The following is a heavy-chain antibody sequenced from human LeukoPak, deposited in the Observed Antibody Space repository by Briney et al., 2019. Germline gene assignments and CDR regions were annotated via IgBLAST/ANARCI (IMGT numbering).Heavy chain of an antibody. J-gene: IGHJ3*02. Sequence: GRSLRLSCAASGFTFDDYAMHWVRQAPGKGLEWVSGISWNSGSIGYADSVKGRFTISRDNAKNSLYLQVNSLRAEDMALYYCAKDKARGWYSPHAFDIWGQGTMVTVSS. V-gene: IGHV3-9*03. CDR2: ISWNSGSI. CDR3: AKDKARGWYSPHAFDI. CDR1: GFTFDDYA. D-gene: IGHD6-19*01.